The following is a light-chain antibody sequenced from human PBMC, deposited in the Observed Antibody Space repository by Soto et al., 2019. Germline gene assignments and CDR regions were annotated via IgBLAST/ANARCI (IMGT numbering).Light chain of an antibody. CDR3: QQYDHPPGEFT. V-gene: IGKV1-33*01. J-gene: IGKJ3*01. CDR2: DAS. CDR1: QDISNY. Sequence: DIQMTQSPSSLSASVGDRVTITCQASQDISNYLNWYQQKPGKAPKLLIYDASNLETGVPSRFCGSGSGTDFTLTISSLQPEDIATYYCQQYDHPPGEFTFGPGTKVDIK.